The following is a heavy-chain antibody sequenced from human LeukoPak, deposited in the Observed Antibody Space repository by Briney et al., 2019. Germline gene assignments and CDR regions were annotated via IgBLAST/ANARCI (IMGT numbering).Heavy chain of an antibody. V-gene: IGHV4-39*01. CDR2: MSYSGST. CDR3: ARRVGGFGESASNWFDP. CDR1: GFTFSSYE. J-gene: IGHJ5*02. Sequence: PGGSLRLSCAASGFTFSSYEMNWVRQPPGKGLEWLGSMSYSGSTYYNPSLKSRVTISVDTSKNQFSLKLSSVTAADTAVYYCARRVGGFGESASNWFDPWGQGTLVTVSS. D-gene: IGHD3-10*01.